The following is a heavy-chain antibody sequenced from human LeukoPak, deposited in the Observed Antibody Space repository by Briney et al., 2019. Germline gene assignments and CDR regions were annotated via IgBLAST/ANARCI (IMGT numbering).Heavy chain of an antibody. CDR1: GYTFSKFG. D-gene: IGHD5-12*01. J-gene: IGHJ4*02. V-gene: IGHV1-18*01. CDR2: INVYNGNT. CDR3: ARDDPNSGYDFDY. Sequence: ASVKVSCKAPGYTFSKFGIGWLRQAPGQGPEWMGWINVYNGNTNYAQKLQGRVTMTTDTSTGTAHLELRSLRSDDTAVYYCARDDPNSGYDFDYWGQGTLVTVSS.